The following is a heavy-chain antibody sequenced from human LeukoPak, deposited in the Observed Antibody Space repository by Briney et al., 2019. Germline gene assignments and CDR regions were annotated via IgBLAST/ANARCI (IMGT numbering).Heavy chain of an antibody. CDR3: ASYLYWWSDLGF. V-gene: IGHV3-74*01. CDR1: GFTFSSYW. D-gene: IGHD2-8*02. J-gene: IGHJ4*02. Sequence: GGSLRLSCAASGFTFSSYWMHWVRQAPGKGLVWVSRISTDGSSTNSADSVKGRLTISRDNANNSLYLQMNSLRVEDTAVYFCASYLYWWSDLGFWGQGTLVTVSS. CDR2: ISTDGSST.